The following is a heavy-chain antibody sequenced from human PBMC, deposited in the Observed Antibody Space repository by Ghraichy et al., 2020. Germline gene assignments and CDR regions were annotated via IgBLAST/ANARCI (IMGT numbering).Heavy chain of an antibody. CDR3: ARGWEPRG. Sequence: GESLNISCAASGFTFSSYSMNWVRQAPGKGLEWVSSISSSSSYIYYADSVKGRFTISRDNAKNSLYLQMNSLRAEDTAVYYCARGWEPRGWGQGTLVTVSS. D-gene: IGHD1-26*01. V-gene: IGHV3-21*01. J-gene: IGHJ4*02. CDR1: GFTFSSYS. CDR2: ISSSSSYI.